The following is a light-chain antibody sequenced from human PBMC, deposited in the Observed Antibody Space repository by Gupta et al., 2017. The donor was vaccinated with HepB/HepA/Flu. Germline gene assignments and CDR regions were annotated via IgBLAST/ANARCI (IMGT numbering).Light chain of an antibody. J-gene: IGLJ1*01. Sequence: QSVLTQPPSVSGAPGQTVTLSCTGSSSNIGAGYDVHWYQQLPGTAPKLLIYTNTNRPSGVPDRFSGSKSGTSASLAITGLQAEDEADYYCQSYDSSLSGYVFGTGTKVTVL. CDR2: TNT. CDR1: SSNIGAGYD. V-gene: IGLV1-40*01. CDR3: QSYDSSLSGYV.